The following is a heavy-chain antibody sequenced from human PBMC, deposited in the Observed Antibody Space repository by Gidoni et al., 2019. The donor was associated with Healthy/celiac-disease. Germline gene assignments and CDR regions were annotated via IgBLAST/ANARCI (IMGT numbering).Heavy chain of an antibody. J-gene: IGHJ4*02. Sequence: QVQLVQSGAAVKKPGASVKVSCKASGYTFTSYGTSWVRQAPGQGLEGMGWISAYNCNTNYAQRLQGRVTMTTDTATSTAYMELRSLRSDDTAVYYCARERGIGRGFDYWGQGTLVTVSS. V-gene: IGHV1-18*01. CDR3: ARERGIGRGFDY. CDR1: GYTFTSYG. D-gene: IGHD6-13*01. CDR2: ISAYNCNT.